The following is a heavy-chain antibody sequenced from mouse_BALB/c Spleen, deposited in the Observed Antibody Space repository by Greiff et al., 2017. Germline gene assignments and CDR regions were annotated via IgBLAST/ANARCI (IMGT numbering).Heavy chain of an antibody. V-gene: IGHV5-4*02. CDR2: ISDGGSYT. CDR3: ARDQESYDYAMDY. Sequence: EVMLVESGGGLVKPGGSLKLSCAASGFTFSDYYMYWVRQTPEKRLEWVATISDGGSYTYYPDSVKGRFTISRDNAKNNLYLQMSSLKSEDTAMYYCARDQESYDYAMDYWGQGTSVTVSS. D-gene: IGHD3-3*01. J-gene: IGHJ4*01. CDR1: GFTFSDYY.